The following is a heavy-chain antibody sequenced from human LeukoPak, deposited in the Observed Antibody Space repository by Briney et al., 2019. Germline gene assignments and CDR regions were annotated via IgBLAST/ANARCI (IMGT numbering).Heavy chain of an antibody. CDR1: EFTFSAYD. D-gene: IGHD2-8*01. J-gene: IGHJ3*02. CDR3: ARDHPNGPDAFDI. CDR2: ISGSGSTT. V-gene: IGHV3-48*03. Sequence: AGSLRLSCAASEFTFSAYDMNWVRQAPGEGLEWVSYISGSGSTTHYGHSARGRFTVSRDNAKNSLYLQMNSLRAEDTGVYHCARDHPNGPDAFDIWGQGTMVTVSS.